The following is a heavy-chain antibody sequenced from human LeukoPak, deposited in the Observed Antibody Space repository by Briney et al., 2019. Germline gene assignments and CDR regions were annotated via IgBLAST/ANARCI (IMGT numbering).Heavy chain of an antibody. V-gene: IGHV3-30*02. J-gene: IGHJ4*02. CDR1: GFTFSSFG. D-gene: IGHD1-26*01. CDR2: ILYDGTNK. CDR3: ARNRGATGRYYFDY. Sequence: PGGSLRLSCAASGFTFSSFGMHWVRQAPGQGLEWVAFILYDGTNKYYADSVKGRFTISRDNSKNTLSLQMNSLRVEDTAVYYCARNRGATGRYYFDYWGQGTLVTVSS.